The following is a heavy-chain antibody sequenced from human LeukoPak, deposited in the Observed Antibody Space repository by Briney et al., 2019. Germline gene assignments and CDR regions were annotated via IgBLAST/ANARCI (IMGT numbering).Heavy chain of an antibody. V-gene: IGHV3-53*01. CDR3: ARLLAAPNTKNY. D-gene: IGHD6-13*01. Sequence: GGSLKLSCAVSAFTVTNNYMSWVRQAPGKGVEWVSLIYGISSAYYAVTVKGRFTISIDNSRNTLYLQMNSLRAEDTAVYYCARLLAAPNTKNYWGQGTLVTVSS. J-gene: IGHJ4*02. CDR1: AFTVTNNY. CDR2: IYGISSA.